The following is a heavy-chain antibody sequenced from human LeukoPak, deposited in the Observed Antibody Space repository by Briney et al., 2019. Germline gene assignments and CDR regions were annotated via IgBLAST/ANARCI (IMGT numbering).Heavy chain of an antibody. V-gene: IGHV1-2*06. CDR3: TRDLTISGPIGI. J-gene: IGHJ4*02. D-gene: IGHD3-9*01. CDR1: GYTFTGYA. Sequence: ASVKASCKASGYTFTGYAMHWVRQAPGQGLEWVGRINPNSGGTNYAQDFQGRVTITRDTSINTAYMELNRLRSDDTAIYYCTRDLTISGPIGIWGQGTLVTVSA. CDR2: INPNSGGT.